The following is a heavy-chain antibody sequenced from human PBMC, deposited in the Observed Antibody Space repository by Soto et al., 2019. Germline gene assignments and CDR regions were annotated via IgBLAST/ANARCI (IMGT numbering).Heavy chain of an antibody. CDR1: GGTFSSYI. Sequence: AASVKVSCKGSGGTFSSYIISWVRQAPGQGLEWMGGIIPVFGTANYGQKFQGRVTITADESTSTAYMELRSLRSEDTAVYYCASGFANPRYTSGVYYGMDVWGQGTTVTVSS. CDR2: IIPVFGTA. V-gene: IGHV1-69*13. CDR3: ASGFANPRYTSGVYYGMDV. D-gene: IGHD6-19*01. J-gene: IGHJ6*02.